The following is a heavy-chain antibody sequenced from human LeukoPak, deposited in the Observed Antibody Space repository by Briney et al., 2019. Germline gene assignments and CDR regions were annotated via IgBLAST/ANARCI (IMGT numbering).Heavy chain of an antibody. CDR2: IYYGGST. V-gene: IGHV4-31*03. J-gene: IGHJ4*02. CDR1: GGSISSGGYY. D-gene: IGHD3-22*01. CDR3: ARVGDDYYDSSGQYFDY. Sequence: SETLSLTCTVSGGSISSGGYYWSWIRQHPGKGLEWIGYIYYGGSTYYNPSLKSRVTISVDTSKNQFSLKLSSVTAADTAVYYCARVGDDYYDSSGQYFDYWGQGTLVIVSS.